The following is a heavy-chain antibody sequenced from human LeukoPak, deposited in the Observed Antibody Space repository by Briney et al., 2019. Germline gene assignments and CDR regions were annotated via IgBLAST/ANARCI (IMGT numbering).Heavy chain of an antibody. V-gene: IGHV1-69*05. J-gene: IGHJ4*02. D-gene: IGHD2-2*01. CDR3: ARGGRYCSSTSCFDY. Sequence: SVKVSCKASGGTFSSYAISWVRQAPGQGLEWMGGIIPIFGTANYAQKFQGRVTITTDESTRTAYMELSSLRSEDTAVYYCARGGRYCSSTSCFDYWGQGTLVTVSS. CDR1: GGTFSSYA. CDR2: IIPIFGTA.